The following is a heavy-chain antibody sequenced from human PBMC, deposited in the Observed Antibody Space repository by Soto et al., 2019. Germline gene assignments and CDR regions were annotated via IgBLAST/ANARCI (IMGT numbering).Heavy chain of an antibody. CDR1: GFSFSSYG. CDR3: ARDGEDYVRGTYRYFDY. CDR2: IWFDGSNK. J-gene: IGHJ4*02. V-gene: IGHV3-33*01. D-gene: IGHD3-16*02. Sequence: QVQLVESGGGVVQPGRSVRLSCAASGFSFSSYGMHWVRQAPGKGLEWVAVIWFDGSNKYYVDSVKGRFTISRDNSKNTVYLQMNSLRAEDTAVYHCARDGEDYVRGTYRYFDYWGQGILVAVSS.